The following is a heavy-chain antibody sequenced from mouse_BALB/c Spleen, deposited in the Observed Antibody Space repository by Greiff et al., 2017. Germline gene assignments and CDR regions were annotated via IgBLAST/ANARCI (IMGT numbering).Heavy chain of an antibody. D-gene: IGHD4-1*02. CDR1: GYTFTSYW. CDR3: ARWQLGQRDFDY. J-gene: IGHJ2*01. V-gene: IGHV1-87*01. Sequence: QVQLQQSGAELARPGASVKLSCKASGYTFTSYWMQWVKQRPGQGLEWIGAIYPGDGDTRYTQKFKGKATLTADKSSSTAYMQLSSLASEDSAVYYCARWQLGQRDFDYWGQGTTLTVSS. CDR2: IYPGDGDT.